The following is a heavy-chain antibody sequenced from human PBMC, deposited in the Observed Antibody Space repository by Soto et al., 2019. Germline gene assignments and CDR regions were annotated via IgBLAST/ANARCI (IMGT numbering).Heavy chain of an antibody. V-gene: IGHV3-33*01. Sequence: GGSLRLSCAASGFTFSSYGMHWVRQAPGKGLEWVAVIWYDGSNKYYADSVKGRFTISRDNSKNTLYLQMNSLRAEDTAVYYCARGGKRLQLRGAIDYWGQGTLVTVSS. CDR1: GFTFSSYG. J-gene: IGHJ4*02. CDR2: IWYDGSNK. CDR3: ARGGKRLQLRGAIDY. D-gene: IGHD5-12*01.